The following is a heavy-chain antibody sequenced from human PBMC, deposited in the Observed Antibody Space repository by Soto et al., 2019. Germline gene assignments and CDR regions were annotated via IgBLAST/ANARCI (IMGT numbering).Heavy chain of an antibody. Sequence: GGSLRLSCAASGFTFSSYGMHWVRQAPGKGLEWVAVIWYDGSNKYYADSVKGRFTISRDNSKNTLYLQMNSLRAEDTAVYYCARTNDDEYGMDVWGQGTTVTVSS. CDR3: ARTNDDEYGMDV. D-gene: IGHD1-1*01. CDR2: IWYDGSNK. V-gene: IGHV3-33*01. J-gene: IGHJ6*02. CDR1: GFTFSSYG.